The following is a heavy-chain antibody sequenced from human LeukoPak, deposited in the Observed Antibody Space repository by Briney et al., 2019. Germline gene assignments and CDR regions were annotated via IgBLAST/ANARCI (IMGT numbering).Heavy chain of an antibody. J-gene: IGHJ4*02. Sequence: GGSLRLSCAASGFTVTNDCMGWVRQAPGKGLQGVSVIYRGGNTYYADSVQGRFTISRDHSNNTLYLQMNSLRADDTAVYYCTLRGSGSHYEGASVYWGRGTLVTVSS. CDR1: GFTVTNDC. CDR2: IYRGGNT. V-gene: IGHV3-66*01. CDR3: TLRGSGSHYEGASVY. D-gene: IGHD3-10*01.